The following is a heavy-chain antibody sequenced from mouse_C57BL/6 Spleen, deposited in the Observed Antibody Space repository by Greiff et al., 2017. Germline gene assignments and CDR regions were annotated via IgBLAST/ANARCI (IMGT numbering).Heavy chain of an antibody. CDR2: IYPGDGDT. CDR3: ARRLLRSLYAMDY. V-gene: IGHV1-80*01. Sequence: QVQLQQSGAELVKPGASVKISCKASGYAFSSYWMNWVKQRPGKGLEWIGQIYPGDGDTNYNGKFKGKATLTADKSSSTAYMQLSSLTSEDSAVYFCARRLLRSLYAMDYWGQGTSVTVSS. CDR1: GYAFSSYW. J-gene: IGHJ4*01. D-gene: IGHD1-1*01.